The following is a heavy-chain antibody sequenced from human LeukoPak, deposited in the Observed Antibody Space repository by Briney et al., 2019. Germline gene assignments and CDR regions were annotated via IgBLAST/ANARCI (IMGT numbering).Heavy chain of an antibody. CDR2: SYHSGTPT. J-gene: IGHJ4*02. CDR1: GDSISVHY. D-gene: IGHD3-16*01. CDR3: ARDSRGGGPDFDY. V-gene: IGHV4-59*11. Sequence: PSETLSLTCTVSGDSISVHYWWAWIRQPPGKGLEWIGYSYHSGTPTSYNPSLKSRATISIDASRNPFSLKLISVTAADTAVYYCARDSRGGGPDFDYWGQGILVTVSP.